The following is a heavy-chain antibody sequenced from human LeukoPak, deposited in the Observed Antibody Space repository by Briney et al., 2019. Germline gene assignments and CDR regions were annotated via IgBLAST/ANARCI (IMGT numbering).Heavy chain of an antibody. CDR1: GFTFGDYA. CDR2: IRSKAYGGTT. CDR3: ARGPITTRSHFDY. V-gene: IGHV3-49*03. J-gene: IGHJ4*02. D-gene: IGHD3-22*01. Sequence: PGGSLRLSCTASGFTFGDYAMSWFRQAPGKGLEWVGFIRSKAYGGTTEYAASVKGRFTISRDDSKSIAYLQMNSLKTEDTAVYYCARGPITTRSHFDYWGQGTLVTVSS.